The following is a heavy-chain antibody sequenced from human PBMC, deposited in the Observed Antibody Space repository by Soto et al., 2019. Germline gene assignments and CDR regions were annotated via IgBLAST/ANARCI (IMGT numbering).Heavy chain of an antibody. J-gene: IGHJ5*01. V-gene: IGHV3-23*01. CDR3: TKDWQHDS. Sequence: GGSVRLSCAASEFTLSNNAMTWVRQAPGKGLECVSTINTSGGNTHYADSVKGRFSVSRDNSKNTLSLQMDSLRAEDTSVYYCTKDWQHDSRGQGILVTVSS. D-gene: IGHD6-13*01. CDR2: INTSGGNT. CDR1: EFTLSNNA.